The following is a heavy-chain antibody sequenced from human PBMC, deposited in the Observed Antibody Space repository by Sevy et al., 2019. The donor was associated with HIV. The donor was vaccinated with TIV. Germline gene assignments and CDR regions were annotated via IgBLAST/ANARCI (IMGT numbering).Heavy chain of an antibody. J-gene: IGHJ4*02. CDR2: IKQDGRVK. CDR1: GFTLNNNG. V-gene: IGHV3-7*01. Sequence: GGSLRLSCAAPGFTLNNNGMNWFRKAPGKGLEGVANIKQDGRVKYYVDSVKGRFTISRDNARNLVFLQMNSLRVEDTALYYCVRAIAADGSFWGQGTLVTVSS. D-gene: IGHD6-13*01. CDR3: VRAIAADGSF.